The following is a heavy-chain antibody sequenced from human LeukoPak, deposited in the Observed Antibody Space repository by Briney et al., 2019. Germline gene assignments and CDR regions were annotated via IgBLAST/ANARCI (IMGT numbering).Heavy chain of an antibody. J-gene: IGHJ6*03. Sequence: PSETLSLTCAVSGGSISSGDYYWTWIRQPPGKGLEGIGYLSYSGSTYYNPSLKSGITISLDTSKNQFSLKVTSVTAADTAVYYCARDENSYYMDVWGTGTTVTVSS. CDR3: ARDENSYYMDV. CDR2: LSYSGST. V-gene: IGHV4-30-4*08. CDR1: GGSISSGDYY.